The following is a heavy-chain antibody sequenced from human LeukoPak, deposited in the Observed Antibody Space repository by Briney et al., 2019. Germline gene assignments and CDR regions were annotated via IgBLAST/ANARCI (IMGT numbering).Heavy chain of an antibody. V-gene: IGHV3-64*01. CDR1: GFTFSSYA. D-gene: IGHD3-10*01. CDR2: ISSNGGST. J-gene: IGHJ3*02. Sequence: GGSLRLSCAASGFTFSSYAMHWVRQAPGKGLEYVSAISSNGGSTYYANSVKGRFTISRDNSKNTLYLQMNSLRAEDTAVYYCAEVRAGAFDIWGQGTMVTVSS. CDR3: AEVRAGAFDI.